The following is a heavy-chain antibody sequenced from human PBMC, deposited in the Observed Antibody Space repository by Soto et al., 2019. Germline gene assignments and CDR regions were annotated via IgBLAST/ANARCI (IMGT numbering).Heavy chain of an antibody. CDR3: ARHTPAISISDH. V-gene: IGHV4-39*01. CDR2: ISYSGST. J-gene: IGHJ4*02. Sequence: QLQLQESGPGLVKHSETLSLTCTVSGGSISSSSYYWGWIRQPPGKGLEWIGSISYSGSTYYNPFRKGRVTISVDTSKTQFSLKLSSVTAADTAVYYCARHTPAISISDHWGQGTLVTVSS. D-gene: IGHD2-15*01. CDR1: GGSISSSSYY.